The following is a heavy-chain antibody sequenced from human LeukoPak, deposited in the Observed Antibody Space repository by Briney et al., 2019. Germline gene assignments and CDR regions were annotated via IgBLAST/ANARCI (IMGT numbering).Heavy chain of an antibody. J-gene: IGHJ5*02. D-gene: IGHD3-22*01. V-gene: IGHV4-34*01. CDR1: GGSFSGHY. Sequence: PSETLSLTCAVYGGSFSGHYWSWIRQPPGKGLEWIGEINHSGSTNYNPSLKSRVTISVDTSKNQFSLKLSSVTAADTAVYYCAREITKIVVVSWFDPWGQGTLVTVSS. CDR3: AREITKIVVVSWFDP. CDR2: INHSGST.